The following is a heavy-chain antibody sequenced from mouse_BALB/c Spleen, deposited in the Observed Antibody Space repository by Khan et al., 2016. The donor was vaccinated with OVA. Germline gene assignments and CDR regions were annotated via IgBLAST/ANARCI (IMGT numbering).Heavy chain of an antibody. CDR3: ARKSYYDYDPFPY. Sequence: EVQLQESGPGLVKPSQSLSLTCTVTGYSITSEFAWNWIRQFPGNKLEWMGYISYSGNTRYNPSLKSLISITRDTSRNQFFLQLNFVTTEDTATYYCARKSYYDYDPFPYWGQGTLVTVSA. CDR1: GYSITSEFA. V-gene: IGHV3-2*02. CDR2: ISYSGNT. J-gene: IGHJ3*01. D-gene: IGHD2-4*01.